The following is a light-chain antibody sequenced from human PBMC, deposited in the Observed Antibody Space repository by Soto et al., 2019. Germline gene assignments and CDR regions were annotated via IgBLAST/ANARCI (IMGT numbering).Light chain of an antibody. Sequence: EIVLTQSPATLSLSPGERATLSCRASQSVSSYLAWYQQKPGQAPRLLIYDASNRATGIPARFSGSGSGTDFTLTISSLELEDFAVYYCQQRSNWPPEFVQGTKV. CDR2: DAS. CDR3: QQRSNWPPE. V-gene: IGKV3-11*01. CDR1: QSVSSY. J-gene: IGKJ1*01.